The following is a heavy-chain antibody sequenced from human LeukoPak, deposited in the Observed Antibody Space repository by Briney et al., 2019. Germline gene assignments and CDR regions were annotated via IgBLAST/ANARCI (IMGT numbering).Heavy chain of an antibody. Sequence: GESLKISCKASGYTFTNYWIGWVRQMPGKGLEWMGIINPAGSETRYSPSFKGQVSISADKSITTAYLQWSSLKASDTAMYYCARRVVNNRNWYFNLWGRGTLVTVSS. CDR1: GYTFTNYW. V-gene: IGHV5-51*01. D-gene: IGHD4-23*01. CDR3: ARRVVNNRNWYFNL. J-gene: IGHJ2*01. CDR2: INPAGSET.